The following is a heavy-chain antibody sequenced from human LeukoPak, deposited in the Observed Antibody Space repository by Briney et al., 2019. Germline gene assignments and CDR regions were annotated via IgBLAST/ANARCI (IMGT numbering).Heavy chain of an antibody. J-gene: IGHJ4*02. Sequence: GGSLRLSCAASGFTFSSYSMNWVRQAPGKGLEWVSSIRSSSSYIYYADSVKGRFTISRDNAENSLYLQMNSLRAEDTAVYYCARNLPYNYYGSGSYYTAIDYWGQGTLVTVSS. D-gene: IGHD3-10*01. CDR1: GFTFSSYS. V-gene: IGHV3-21*01. CDR3: ARNLPYNYYGSGSYYTAIDY. CDR2: IRSSSSYI.